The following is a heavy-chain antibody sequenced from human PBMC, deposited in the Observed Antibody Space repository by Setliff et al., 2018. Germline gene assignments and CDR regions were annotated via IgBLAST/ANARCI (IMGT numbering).Heavy chain of an antibody. D-gene: IGHD3-10*01. CDR2: INHTGST. CDR1: GGSFSGYY. J-gene: IGHJ4*02. CDR3: ARGSEYYYGSGTIDS. Sequence: PSETLSLTCAVYGGSFSGYYWSWIRQPPGKGLELIGEINHTGSTNYNPSLKSRVTISVDTSKNQFSLRLNSVSAADTAVYYCARGSEYYYGSGTIDSWGQGTLVTVSS. V-gene: IGHV4-34*01.